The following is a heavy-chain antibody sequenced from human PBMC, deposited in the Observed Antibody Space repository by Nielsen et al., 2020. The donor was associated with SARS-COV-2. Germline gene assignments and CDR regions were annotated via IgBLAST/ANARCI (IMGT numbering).Heavy chain of an antibody. D-gene: IGHD5-18*01. CDR1: GFSVSSHD. CDR2: IYSDGNT. Sequence: GGSLRLSCAASGFSVSSHDMNWVRQAPGEGLQWVSLIYSDGNTKYADSVKGRFTISRDNSRNTVYLQMNSLRPEDTAVYYCAREFALRDTAYFDYWGQGTLVTVSS. V-gene: IGHV3-53*01. CDR3: AREFALRDTAYFDY. J-gene: IGHJ4*02.